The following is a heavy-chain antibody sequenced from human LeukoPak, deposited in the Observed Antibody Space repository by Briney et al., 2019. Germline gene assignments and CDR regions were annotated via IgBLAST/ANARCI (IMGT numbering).Heavy chain of an antibody. D-gene: IGHD6-19*01. Sequence: ASVKVSCKASGCTFSSYGISWVRQAPGQGLEWMGWISTYNGNTNYAQKLQGRVTMTTDISTSTAYMELRSLRSDDTAVYYCARVGSGWYGLEIRRSWFDPWGQGTLVTVSS. V-gene: IGHV1-18*04. CDR2: ISTYNGNT. J-gene: IGHJ5*02. CDR1: GCTFSSYG. CDR3: ARVGSGWYGLEIRRSWFDP.